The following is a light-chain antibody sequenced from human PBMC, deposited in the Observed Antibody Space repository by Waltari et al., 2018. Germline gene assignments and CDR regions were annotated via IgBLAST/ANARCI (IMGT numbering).Light chain of an antibody. V-gene: IGLV3-21*04. Sequence: SYVVTQPPSVSVAPGETATITCGGADIGTSSLHWYQQKAGQAPVLVIFYDRDRPSGIPDRFSGSNSGNTATLTISRVEAGDEARYYCHVWHPHVDPGVFGTGTEVTVL. CDR2: YDR. CDR1: DIGTSS. CDR3: HVWHPHVDPGV. J-gene: IGLJ1*01.